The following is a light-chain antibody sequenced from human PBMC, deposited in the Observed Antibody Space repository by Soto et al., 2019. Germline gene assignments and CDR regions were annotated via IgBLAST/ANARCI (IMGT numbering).Light chain of an antibody. CDR2: DAS. V-gene: IGKV1-5*01. J-gene: IGKJ2*01. Sequence: DIQMTQSPSTLSASVGDRVTITCRASQSISSWLAWYQQKPGKAPKLLIYDASSLESGVPSRFSGSGSGTEFTLTISSLQPDDFATYYCQQYTFPYTFGQGTKLEIK. CDR1: QSISSW. CDR3: QQYTFPYT.